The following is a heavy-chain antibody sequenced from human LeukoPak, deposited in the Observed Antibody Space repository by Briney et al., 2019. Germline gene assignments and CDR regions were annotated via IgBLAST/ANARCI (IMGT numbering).Heavy chain of an antibody. V-gene: IGHV3-23*01. D-gene: IGHD3-3*01. CDR3: ANTFTRFLEADY. CDR1: GFTFSSYW. Sequence: GGSLRLSCAASGFTFSSYWMSWVRQAPGKGLEWVSAISGSTSDTWYTDSVKGRFTISRDDSRHTLYLQMTSLRAEDTAIYYCANTFTRFLEADYWGQGTLVTVSS. CDR2: ISGSTSDT. J-gene: IGHJ4*02.